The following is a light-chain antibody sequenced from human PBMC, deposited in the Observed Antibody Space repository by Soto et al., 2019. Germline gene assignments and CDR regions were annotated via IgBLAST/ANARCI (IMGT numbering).Light chain of an antibody. CDR2: GAS. J-gene: IGKJ1*01. Sequence: SPGTLLLSPGERATLSCRASQSVSSSYLAWYQQKPGQAPRLLIYGASSRATGIPDRFSGSGSGTDFTLTISRLEPEDFAVYYCQQYGSSPSWTFGQGTKVDIK. CDR3: QQYGSSPSWT. V-gene: IGKV3-20*01. CDR1: QSVSSSY.